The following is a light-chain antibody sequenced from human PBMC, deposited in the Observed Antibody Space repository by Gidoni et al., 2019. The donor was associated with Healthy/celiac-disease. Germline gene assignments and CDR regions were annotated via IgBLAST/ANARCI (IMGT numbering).Light chain of an antibody. V-gene: IGLV2-14*01. J-gene: IGLJ1*01. CDR2: EVS. Sequence: HSALTQPASVSGSPGQSITISCTGTSSDVGGYNYVSCYQQHPGKAPKLMIYEVSNRPSGVSNRFSGSKSGNTASLTISGLQAEDEADYYCSSYTSSSTLGVFGTGTKVTVL. CDR3: SSYTSSSTLGV. CDR1: SSDVGGYNY.